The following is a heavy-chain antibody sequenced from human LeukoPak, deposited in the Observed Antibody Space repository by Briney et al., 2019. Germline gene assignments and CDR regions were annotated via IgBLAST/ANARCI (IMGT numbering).Heavy chain of an antibody. CDR1: GFTFSSYG. CDR3: AKDWGIGPAANFDY. J-gene: IGHJ4*02. V-gene: IGHV3-30*02. Sequence: PGGSLRLSCAASGFTFSSYGMHWVRQAPGKGLEWVAFIRYDGSNKYYADSVKGRFTISRDNSKNTLYLQMNSLRAEDTAVYYYAKDWGIGPAANFDYWGQGTLVTVSS. CDR2: IRYDGSNK. D-gene: IGHD2-2*01.